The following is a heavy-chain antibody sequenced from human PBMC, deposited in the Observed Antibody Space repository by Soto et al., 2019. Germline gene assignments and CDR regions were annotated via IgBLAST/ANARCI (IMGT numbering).Heavy chain of an antibody. Sequence: QVQLVQSGAEVKKPGSSVKVSCKASGGTFSSYTISWVRQAPGQGLEWMGRISPILGIANYAQKFQGRVTITADKSTSTAYMELRSLRSEATAVYYCARDRGRHHYYDISWGQGTLVTVSS. J-gene: IGHJ4*02. CDR1: GGTFSSYT. CDR2: ISPILGIA. D-gene: IGHD3-22*01. CDR3: ARDRGRHHYYDIS. V-gene: IGHV1-69*08.